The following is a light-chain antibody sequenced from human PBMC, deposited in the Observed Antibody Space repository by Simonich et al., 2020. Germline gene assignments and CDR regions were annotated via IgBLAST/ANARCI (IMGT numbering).Light chain of an antibody. CDR2: DAS. Sequence: DIQMTQSPSSVSASVGDRVTITCRASQGISSWLVWYQQKPGKAPKLLIYDASNLETGVPARFSGSGSGTDFTFTISSLQPEDIATYYCQQYDNLPITFGQGTRLEIK. CDR1: QGISSW. V-gene: IGKV1-33*01. CDR3: QQYDNLPIT. J-gene: IGKJ5*01.